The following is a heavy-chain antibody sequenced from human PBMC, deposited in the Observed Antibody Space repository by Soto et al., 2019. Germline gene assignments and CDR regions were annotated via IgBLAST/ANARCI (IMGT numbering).Heavy chain of an antibody. CDR3: AKDRNYPRDYFHH. V-gene: IGHV3-23*01. CDR2: ISANGQGI. J-gene: IGHJ4*02. Sequence: EVQLLESGGGLVQPGGSLRLSCAASGFTFSSYALSWVRQAPGKGLEWVSAISANGQGIYYADSVRGRFTISRDNSKNTIFLHMDSLRAEDTAVYYCAKDRNYPRDYFHHWGQGTLVTVSS. D-gene: IGHD1-7*01. CDR1: GFTFSSYA.